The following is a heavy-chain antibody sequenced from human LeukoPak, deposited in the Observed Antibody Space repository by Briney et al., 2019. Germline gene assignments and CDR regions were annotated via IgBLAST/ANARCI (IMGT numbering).Heavy chain of an antibody. Sequence: SETLSLTRTVSGGSISSSTSYWGWLRQPPGKGLEWIGSIYYSGRTYYNPSLKSRLTISVDTSKTQFSLKLSSVTAADTAVYYCARHPGITAAGTGFDIWGQGTMVTVSS. D-gene: IGHD6-13*01. CDR1: GGSISSSTSY. V-gene: IGHV4-39*01. J-gene: IGHJ3*02. CDR3: ARHPGITAAGTGFDI. CDR2: IYYSGRT.